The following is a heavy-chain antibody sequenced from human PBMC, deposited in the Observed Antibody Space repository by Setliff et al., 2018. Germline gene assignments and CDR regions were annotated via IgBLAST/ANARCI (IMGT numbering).Heavy chain of an antibody. CDR3: TVYNTGSSKDHY. CDR1: GGSFRTYY. V-gene: IGHV4-34*01. CDR2: INHSGST. Sequence: LSLPCAVYGGSFRTYYWIWIRQPPGKGLEWIGEINHSGSTNYNPSLKSRGTISVDTSKNQFSLKLSSVTAADTALYYCTVYNTGSSKDHYWGQGTPVTVSS. J-gene: IGHJ4*02. D-gene: IGHD2-8*02.